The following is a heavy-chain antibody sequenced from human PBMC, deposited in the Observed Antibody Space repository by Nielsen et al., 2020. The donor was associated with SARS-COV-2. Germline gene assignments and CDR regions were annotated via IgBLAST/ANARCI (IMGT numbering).Heavy chain of an antibody. CDR3: ARGYSSSSVGWFDP. CDR2: ISYDGSNK. CDR1: GFTFSSYG. J-gene: IGHJ5*02. Sequence: GESLKISCAASGFTFSSYGMHWVRQAPGKGLEWVAVISYDGSNKYYADSVKGRFTISRDNAKNSLYLQMNSLRAEDTALYHCARGYSSSSVGWFDPWGQGTLVTVSS. D-gene: IGHD6-6*01. V-gene: IGHV3-30*03.